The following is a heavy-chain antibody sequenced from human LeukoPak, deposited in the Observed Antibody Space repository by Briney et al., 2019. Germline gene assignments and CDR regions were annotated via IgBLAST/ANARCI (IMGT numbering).Heavy chain of an antibody. J-gene: IGHJ4*02. CDR1: GFTFRSYA. CDR3: AKTTARYSSGRYPGWPIDY. Sequence: GGSLRLSCAASGFTFRSYAIYWVRQAPGKGLEWVSGISGSGGDTYFADSVKGRFTISRDNPKNTVFLQMDSLRAEDTAVYYCAKTTARYSSGRYPGWPIDYWGQGTLVTVSS. CDR2: ISGSGGDT. D-gene: IGHD6-19*01. V-gene: IGHV3-23*01.